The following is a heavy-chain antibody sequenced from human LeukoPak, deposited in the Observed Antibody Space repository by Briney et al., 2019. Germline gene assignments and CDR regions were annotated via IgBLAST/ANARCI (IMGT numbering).Heavy chain of an antibody. CDR2: ISWNSGSI. D-gene: IGHD6-19*01. Sequence: GGSLRLSCAASGFIFDEYAMHWVRQAPGKGLEWVSGISWNSGSIGYADSVRGRFSVSRDYAKNFLYLQMNSLRAEDTALYYCAKDTRTTIAVTGTGFDYWGQGTLVTVSS. V-gene: IGHV3-9*01. J-gene: IGHJ4*02. CDR3: AKDTRTTIAVTGTGFDY. CDR1: GFIFDEYA.